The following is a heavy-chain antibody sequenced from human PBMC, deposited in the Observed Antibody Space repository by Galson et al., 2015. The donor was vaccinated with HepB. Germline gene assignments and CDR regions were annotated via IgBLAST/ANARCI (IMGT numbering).Heavy chain of an antibody. Sequence: SLRLSCAASGFAFSDFGIHWVRQAPGKGLEWVALIWADGSTQHYADSVRGRLRISRDNSKNTVYLQMNSLRADDTAVYYCAREAHIAVAAFDTGGQGTLVTVSS. V-gene: IGHV3-33*01. CDR1: GFAFSDFG. CDR3: AREAHIAVAAFDT. J-gene: IGHJ4*02. CDR2: IWADGSTQ. D-gene: IGHD2-21*01.